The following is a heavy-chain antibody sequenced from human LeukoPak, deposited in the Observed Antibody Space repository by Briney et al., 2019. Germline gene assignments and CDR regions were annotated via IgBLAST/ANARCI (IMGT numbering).Heavy chain of an antibody. Sequence: GSSVKVSCKASGGTFSSYAITWVRQAPGQGLEWMGGIIPIFGTANYAQKFQGRVTITADESTSTAYMELSSLRSEDTAVYYCARDSAGYSSSWDTLGNAFDIWGQGTMVTVSS. J-gene: IGHJ3*02. D-gene: IGHD6-13*01. V-gene: IGHV1-69*01. CDR1: GGTFSSYA. CDR2: IIPIFGTA. CDR3: ARDSAGYSSSWDTLGNAFDI.